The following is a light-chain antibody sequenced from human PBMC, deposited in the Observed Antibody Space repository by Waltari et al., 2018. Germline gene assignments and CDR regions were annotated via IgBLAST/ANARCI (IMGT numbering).Light chain of an antibody. CDR2: GAS. CDR1: QIIGTN. J-gene: IGKJ1*01. V-gene: IGKV1-39*01. Sequence: DIQMTQSPSPLSASLGDRVTLTCPASQIIGTNLNWYEQKPGKAPKLLIYGASNLQNGVPSRFSGSGSGTDFTLTISSLQPEDFATYSCQQSYSTLRTFGQGTKVEIK. CDR3: QQSYSTLRT.